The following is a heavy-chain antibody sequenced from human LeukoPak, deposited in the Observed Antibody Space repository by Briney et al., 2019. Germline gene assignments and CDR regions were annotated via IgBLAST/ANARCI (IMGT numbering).Heavy chain of an antibody. CDR3: ARAKVDDYGDYLREFIDY. D-gene: IGHD4-17*01. V-gene: IGHV5-51*01. Sequence: GESLKISCKGSGYSFTNYWIGWVRQMPGKGLEWMGIIHPGDSDTRYSPSFQGQVTISADKSISTAYLQWRSLKASDTAMYYCARAKVDDYGDYLREFIDYWGQGTLVTVSS. J-gene: IGHJ4*02. CDR2: IHPGDSDT. CDR1: GYSFTNYW.